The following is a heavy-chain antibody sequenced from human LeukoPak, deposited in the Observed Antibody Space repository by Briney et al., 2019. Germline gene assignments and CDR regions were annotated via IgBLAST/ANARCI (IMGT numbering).Heavy chain of an antibody. J-gene: IGHJ4*02. V-gene: IGHV3-9*01. CDR1: GFTFDDYA. Sequence: GRSLRLSCAASGFTFDDYAMHWVRQAPGKGLEWVSGINWNGGSTGYADSVKGRFTISRDNAKNSLYLQMNSLRAEDTALYYCARYQSCDSSGYPVDYWGQGTLVTVSS. CDR3: ARYQSCDSSGYPVDY. D-gene: IGHD3-22*01. CDR2: INWNGGST.